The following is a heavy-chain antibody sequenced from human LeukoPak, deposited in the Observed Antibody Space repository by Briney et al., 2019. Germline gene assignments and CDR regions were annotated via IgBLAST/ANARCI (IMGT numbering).Heavy chain of an antibody. CDR3: AREGHDYGDLLGGFDY. Sequence: GGSLRLSCAAPGFTFSSYWMSWVRQAPGKGLEWVANIKQDGSEKYYVDSVKGRFTISRDNAKNSLYLQMNSLRAEDTAVYYCAREGHDYGDLLGGFDYWGQGTLVTVSS. J-gene: IGHJ4*02. CDR1: GFTFSSYW. D-gene: IGHD4-17*01. V-gene: IGHV3-7*01. CDR2: IKQDGSEK.